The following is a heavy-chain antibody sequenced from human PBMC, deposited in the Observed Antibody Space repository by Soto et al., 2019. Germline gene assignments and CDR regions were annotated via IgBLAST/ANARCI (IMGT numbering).Heavy chain of an antibody. CDR1: GGTFSSYA. D-gene: IGHD6-13*01. Sequence: QVQLVQSGAEVKKPGSSVKVSCKASGGTFSSYAISWVRQAPGQGLEWMGGIIPIFGTANYAQKFQGRVTITADESTSTADMELSSLISEDTAVYYCASGRYSSSWPGTYYSYGMDVWGQGTTVTVSS. CDR3: ASGRYSSSWPGTYYSYGMDV. J-gene: IGHJ6*02. CDR2: IIPIFGTA. V-gene: IGHV1-69*12.